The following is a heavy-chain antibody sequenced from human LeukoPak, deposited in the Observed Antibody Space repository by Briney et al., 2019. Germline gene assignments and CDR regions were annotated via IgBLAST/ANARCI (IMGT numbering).Heavy chain of an antibody. CDR3: ARGLVGVSAAFDI. V-gene: IGHV3-30*04. D-gene: IGHD1-26*01. J-gene: IGHJ3*02. CDR1: RFTFSTYN. CDR2: ISNDGKNK. Sequence: LPGRSLRLSCEASRFTFSTYNFHWVRQAPGKGLEWVAVISNDGKNKNYADFVKGRFTVSRDNSKNTLFLQMSTLRPEDTAVYHCARGLVGVSAAFDIWGQGTLVTVSS.